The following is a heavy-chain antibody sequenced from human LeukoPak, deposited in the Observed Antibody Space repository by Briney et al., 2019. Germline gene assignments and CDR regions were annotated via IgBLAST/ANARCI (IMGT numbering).Heavy chain of an antibody. J-gene: IGHJ3*02. V-gene: IGHV4-59*01. D-gene: IGHD5-18*01. Sequence: ETSETLSLTCTVSGGSISSYYWSWIRQPPGKGLEWIGYIYYSGSTNYNPSLKSRVTISVDTSKNQFSLKLSSVTAADTAVYYCASDEIYSYGSNAFDIWGQGTMVTVSS. CDR2: IYYSGST. CDR1: GGSISSYY. CDR3: ASDEIYSYGSNAFDI.